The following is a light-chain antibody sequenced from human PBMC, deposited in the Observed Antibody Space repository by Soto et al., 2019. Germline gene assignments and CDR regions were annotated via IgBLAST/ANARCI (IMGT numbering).Light chain of an antibody. Sequence: DIQMTQSPSSLSASVGDRVTIPCQASQDISNYLNWYQQKPGKAPKLLIYDASNLETGVPSRFSGSGSGTDFTFPISSLQPEDSATYYCQQYDNLPPQLTVGGGTKVEIK. CDR3: QQYDNLPPQLT. CDR1: QDISNY. CDR2: DAS. V-gene: IGKV1-33*01. J-gene: IGKJ4*01.